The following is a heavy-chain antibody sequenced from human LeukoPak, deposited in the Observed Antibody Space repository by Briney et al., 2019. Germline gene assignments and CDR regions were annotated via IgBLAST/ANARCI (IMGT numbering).Heavy chain of an antibody. CDR1: GFTFSSYD. V-gene: IGHV3-13*01. CDR3: ARDGEYYDSSGSYFDY. D-gene: IGHD3-22*01. Sequence: GGSLRLSCAASGFTFSSYDMHWVRQATGKGLEWVSAIGTAGDTYYPGSVKGRFTISRENAKNSLYLQMNSLRAEDTAVYYCARDGEYYDSSGSYFDYWGQGTLVTVSS. J-gene: IGHJ4*02. CDR2: IGTAGDT.